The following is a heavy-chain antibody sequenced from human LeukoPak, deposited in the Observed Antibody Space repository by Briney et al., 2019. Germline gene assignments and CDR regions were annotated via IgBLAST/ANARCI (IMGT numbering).Heavy chain of an antibody. Sequence: PSETLSLTCTVSGGSITSDNYYWAWIRQAPGQGLEWIGSIYYRGNAYYNPSLKSRVTISVDTSKNQFSLSLSSVTAADTAVYYCARENIRQLRLGLDYWGQGTLVTVSS. V-gene: IGHV4-39*07. CDR2: IYYRGNA. CDR3: ARENIRQLRLGLDY. CDR1: GGSITSDNYY. D-gene: IGHD3-16*01. J-gene: IGHJ4*02.